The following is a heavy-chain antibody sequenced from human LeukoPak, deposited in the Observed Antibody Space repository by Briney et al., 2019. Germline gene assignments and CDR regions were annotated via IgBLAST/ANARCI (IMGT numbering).Heavy chain of an antibody. J-gene: IGHJ3*02. D-gene: IGHD4-17*01. CDR1: GGSISSYY. V-gene: IGHV4-59*12. CDR3: ATDVGDYGPIDAFDI. CDR2: IYYSGST. Sequence: SETLSLTCTVSGGSISSYYWSWIRQPPGKGLEWIGYIYYSGSTNYNPSLKSRVTISVDTSKNQFSLKLSSVTAADTAVYYCATDVGDYGPIDAFDIWGPGTKVTVSS.